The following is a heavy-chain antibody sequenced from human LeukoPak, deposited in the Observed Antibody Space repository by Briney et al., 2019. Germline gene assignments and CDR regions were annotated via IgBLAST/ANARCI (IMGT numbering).Heavy chain of an antibody. J-gene: IGHJ5*02. CDR3: ARGGHSSLTGYRNNWFDP. CDR1: GFTFSSYS. Sequence: GGSLRLSCAASGFTFSSYSLNWVRQAPGKGLEWVSSISSSSSYIYYEDSVKGRFTISRDNAKNSLYLQMNSLRAEDTAVYYCARGGHSSLTGYRNNWFDPWGQGTLVTVSS. D-gene: IGHD3-9*01. CDR2: ISSSSSYI. V-gene: IGHV3-21*01.